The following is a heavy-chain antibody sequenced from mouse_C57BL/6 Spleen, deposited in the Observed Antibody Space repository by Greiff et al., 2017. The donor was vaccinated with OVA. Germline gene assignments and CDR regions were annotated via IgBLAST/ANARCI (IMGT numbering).Heavy chain of an antibody. V-gene: IGHV1-18*01. D-gene: IGHD1-1*01. CDR3: ARKGLRGYFDY. CDR2: INPNNGGT. CDR1: GYTFTDYN. J-gene: IGHJ2*01. Sequence: EVKLQESGPELVKPGASVKIPCKASGYTFTDYNMDWVKQSHGKSLEWIGDINPNNGGTIYNQKFKGKATLTVDKSSSTAYMELRSLTSEDTAVYYCARKGLRGYFDYWGQGTTLTVSS.